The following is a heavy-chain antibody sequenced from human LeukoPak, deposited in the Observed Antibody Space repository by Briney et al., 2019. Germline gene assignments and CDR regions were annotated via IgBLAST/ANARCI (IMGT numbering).Heavy chain of an antibody. CDR3: ARGPITYYYDSSRAFDI. V-gene: IGHV1-8*01. D-gene: IGHD3-22*01. CDR2: MNPNIGNT. Sequence: ASGNTSCKASGYTLTSYDINWVRQATGPWLGWVGWMNPNIGNTGYAQKFQGRVTMTRTTSISTAYIKLSSLRSENTAVYYCARGPITYYYDSSRAFDIWGQGTMVTVSS. CDR1: GYTLTSYD. J-gene: IGHJ3*02.